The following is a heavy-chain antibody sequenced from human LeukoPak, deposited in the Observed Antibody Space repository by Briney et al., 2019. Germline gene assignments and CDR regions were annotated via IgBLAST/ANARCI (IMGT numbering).Heavy chain of an antibody. CDR3: AKRGVVIRVILVGFHKEAYYFDS. CDR1: GFTFSSYW. Sequence: GGSLRLSCAASGFTFSSYWMSWVRQSPGKGLEWVAGVSGSGGSTNYADSVKGRFTISRDNPKNTLYLQMNSLRAEDTAVYICAKRGVVIRVILVGFHKEAYYFDSWGQGALVTVSS. J-gene: IGHJ4*02. D-gene: IGHD3-22*01. CDR2: VSGSGGST. V-gene: IGHV3-23*01.